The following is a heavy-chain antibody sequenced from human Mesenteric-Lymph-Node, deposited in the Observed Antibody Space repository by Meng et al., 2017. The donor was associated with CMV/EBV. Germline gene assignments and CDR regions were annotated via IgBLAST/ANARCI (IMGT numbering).Heavy chain of an antibody. CDR3: ARDSSWGALEY. V-gene: IGHV1-18*01. J-gene: IGHJ4*02. CDR2: INGYNGDT. Sequence: SCKTSGYTFSSYGISCVRQAPGQGREWLGWINGYNGDTSYAQQLQGRVTMTTDTSTNTVYMDLRSLRSDDTALYYCARDSSWGALEYWGQGTLVTVSS. CDR1: GYTFSSYG. D-gene: IGHD6-13*01.